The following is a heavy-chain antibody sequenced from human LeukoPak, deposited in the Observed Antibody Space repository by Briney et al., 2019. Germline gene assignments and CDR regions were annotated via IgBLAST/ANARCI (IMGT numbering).Heavy chain of an antibody. J-gene: IGHJ4*02. CDR3: AKDQFLEWLIDY. CDR2: IYYSGST. Sequence: SETLSLTCSVSGGSIISYYWSWIRQPPGKGLELIGYIYYSGSTNYNPSLKSRVTISVDTSKNQFSLRLTSVTAADTAVYYCAKDQFLEWLIDYWGQGTLVTVSS. CDR1: GGSIISYY. V-gene: IGHV4-59*01. D-gene: IGHD3-3*01.